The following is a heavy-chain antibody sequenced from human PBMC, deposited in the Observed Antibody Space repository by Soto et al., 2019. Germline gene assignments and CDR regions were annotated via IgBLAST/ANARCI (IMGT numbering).Heavy chain of an antibody. Sequence: ESLSLTCTVSGGSISSYYWSWIRQPPGKGLEWIAYSYDSGSTSYSPSLQSRVTMSVDTSKNQFSLKLSSVTAADTAVYYCAGGGNTALAYYFYGMDIWGQGTTVTVSS. CDR3: AGGGNTALAYYFYGMDI. J-gene: IGHJ6*02. D-gene: IGHD5-18*01. CDR2: SYDSGST. V-gene: IGHV4-59*01. CDR1: GGSISSYY.